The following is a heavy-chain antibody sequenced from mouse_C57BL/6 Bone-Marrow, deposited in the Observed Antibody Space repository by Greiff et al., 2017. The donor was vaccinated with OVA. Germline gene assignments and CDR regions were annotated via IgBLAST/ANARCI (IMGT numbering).Heavy chain of an antibody. D-gene: IGHD1-1*01. CDR3: ARAYGSSYWFAY. J-gene: IGHJ3*01. V-gene: IGHV3-6*01. CDR1: GYSITSGYY. CDR2: ISYDGSN. Sequence: EVKVEESGPGLVKPSQSLSLTCSVTGYSITSGYYWNWIRQFPGNKLEWMGYISYDGSNNYNPSLKNRISITRDTSKNQFFLKLNSVTTEDTATYYCARAYGSSYWFAYWGQGTLVTVSA.